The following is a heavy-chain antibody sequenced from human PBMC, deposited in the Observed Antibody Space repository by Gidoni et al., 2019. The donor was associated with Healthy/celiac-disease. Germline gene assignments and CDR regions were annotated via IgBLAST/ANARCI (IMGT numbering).Heavy chain of an antibody. CDR3: ARGAGGSALDFDY. V-gene: IGHV4-34*01. J-gene: IGHJ4*02. D-gene: IGHD3-16*01. CDR1: GGSVSGYY. Sequence: VHLQQWGAGLLKPSETLSLTCAVYGGSVSGYYWSWIRQPPGQGLEWIGEINHSGSTNYNPSLKSRVTISVDTSKNQFSLKLSSVTAADTAVYYCARGAGGSALDFDYWGQGTLVTVSS. CDR2: INHSGST.